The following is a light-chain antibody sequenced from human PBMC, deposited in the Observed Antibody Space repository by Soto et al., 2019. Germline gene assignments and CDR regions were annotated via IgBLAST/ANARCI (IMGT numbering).Light chain of an antibody. CDR3: QQYVNALT. CDR1: QDISNH. CDR2: DAS. J-gene: IGKJ4*01. Sequence: DILMTQSPSSLSASAGDRVTITCQASQDISNHLNWYQQKAGKATKLLIHDASNLEAGVPSRFSGSGAETYLTLTISSLQPEDVATYYCQQYVNALTFGGGTKVEIK. V-gene: IGKV1-33*01.